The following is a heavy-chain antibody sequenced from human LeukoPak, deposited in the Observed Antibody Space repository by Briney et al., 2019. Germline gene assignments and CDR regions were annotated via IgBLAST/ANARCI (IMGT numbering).Heavy chain of an antibody. V-gene: IGHV3-21*01. CDR2: ISSGSGYI. D-gene: IGHD1-1*01. Sequence: GGSLRLSCAASGFTFSSYAMSWVRQAPGKGLEWVSFISSGSGYIYYADSVKGRFTISRDNAKNSLYLQMNSLRAEDTAVYYCASGSYWGQGTLVTVSS. CDR3: ASGSY. J-gene: IGHJ4*02. CDR1: GFTFSSYA.